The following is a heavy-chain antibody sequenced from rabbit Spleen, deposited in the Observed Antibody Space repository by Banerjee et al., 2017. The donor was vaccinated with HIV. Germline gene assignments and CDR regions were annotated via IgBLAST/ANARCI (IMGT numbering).Heavy chain of an antibody. D-gene: IGHD3-1*01. CDR2: IRTTSSVST. CDR3: ARDTDANGGYGEFKL. J-gene: IGHJ4*01. Sequence: QEQLEESGGDLVKPGTSLTLTCTASGFTFSSTYYMCWVRQAPGKGLEWIGCIRTTSSVSTYYASWVNGRFTISKTSSTTVTLKLNSLTAADTATYFCARDTDANGGYGEFKLWGQGTLVTVS. CDR1: GFTFSSTYY. V-gene: IGHV1S45*01.